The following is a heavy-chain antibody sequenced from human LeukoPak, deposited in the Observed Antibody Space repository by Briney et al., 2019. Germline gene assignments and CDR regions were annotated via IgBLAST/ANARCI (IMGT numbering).Heavy chain of an antibody. J-gene: IGHJ4*02. CDR2: ISAYNGNT. Sequence: ASVKVSCKASGYTFTSYGISWVRQAPGQGLEWMGWISAYNGNTNYAQKLQGRVTMTTDTSTSTAYMELRSLRSEDTAVYYCARDLRCSSTSCYTDGDGYWGQGTLVTVSS. D-gene: IGHD2-2*02. CDR3: ARDLRCSSTSCYTDGDGY. CDR1: GYTFTSYG. V-gene: IGHV1-18*01.